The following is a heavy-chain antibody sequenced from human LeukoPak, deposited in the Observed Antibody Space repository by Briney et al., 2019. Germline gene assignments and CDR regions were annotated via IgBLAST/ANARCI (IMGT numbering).Heavy chain of an antibody. Sequence: GGSLTPSWEAAGSTLSTNGMHWVSQPPGKGLGWVALISTDGSKAYYADSLKGRFTISRDNSKNALNLQMNSLITEDTAVYYCATDASGITHHAMDVWGQGTTVTVSS. CDR2: ISTDGSKA. J-gene: IGHJ6*02. D-gene: IGHD3-10*01. CDR3: ATDASGITHHAMDV. CDR1: GSTLSTNG. V-gene: IGHV3-30*03.